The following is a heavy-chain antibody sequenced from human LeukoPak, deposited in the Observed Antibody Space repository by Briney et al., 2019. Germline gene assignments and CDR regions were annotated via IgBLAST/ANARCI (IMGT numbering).Heavy chain of an antibody. CDR2: IGYDGSNK. CDR3: AKDLLYYFDY. J-gene: IGHJ4*02. V-gene: IGHV3-30*02. CDR1: GFTFSSYG. Sequence: PGGSLRLSCAASGFTFSSYGMHWVRQAPGKGLEWVSFIGYDGSNKYYADSVKGRFTISRDNSENTLYLQMNSLRADDTAVYYCAKDLLYYFDYWGQGTLVTVSS.